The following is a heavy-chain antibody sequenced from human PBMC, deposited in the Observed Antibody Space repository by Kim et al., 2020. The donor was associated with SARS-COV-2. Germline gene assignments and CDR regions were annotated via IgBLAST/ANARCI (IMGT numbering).Heavy chain of an antibody. J-gene: IGHJ4*02. V-gene: IGHV3-74*01. CDR2: ST. Sequence: STSYADSVKGRFTISRDNAKNTLYLQMNSLRAEDTAVYYCARSRSGRLDYWGQGTLVTVSS. D-gene: IGHD3-10*01. CDR3: ARSRSGRLDY.